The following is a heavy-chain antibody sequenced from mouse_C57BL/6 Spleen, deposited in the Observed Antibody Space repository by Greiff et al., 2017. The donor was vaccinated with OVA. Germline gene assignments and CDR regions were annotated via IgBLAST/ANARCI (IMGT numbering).Heavy chain of an antibody. CDR1: GYTFTSYW. V-gene: IGHV1-5*01. J-gene: IGHJ3*01. Sequence: VQLQQSGTVLARPGASVKMSCKTSGYTFTSYWMHWVKQRPGQGLEWIGTIYPGNSDTSYNQKFKGKATLTAVTSASTAYMELSSLTNEDSAVYDCTRDWDVGFAYWGQGTLVTVSA. D-gene: IGHD4-1*01. CDR3: TRDWDVGFAY. CDR2: IYPGNSDT.